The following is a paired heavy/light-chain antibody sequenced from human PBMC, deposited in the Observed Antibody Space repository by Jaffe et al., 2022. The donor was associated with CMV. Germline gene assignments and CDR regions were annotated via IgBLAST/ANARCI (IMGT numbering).Light chain of an antibody. Sequence: QSALTQPRSVSGSPGQSVTISCTGTSSDVGGYNYVSWYQQHPGKAPKLMIYDVSKRPSGVPDRFSGSKSGNTASLTISGLQAEDEADYYCCSYAGSYTFNWVFGGGTKLTVL. CDR2: DVS. J-gene: IGLJ3*02. CDR1: SSDVGGYNY. V-gene: IGLV2-11*01. CDR3: CSYAGSYTFNWV.
Heavy chain of an antibody. CDR1: GFTFSDYY. Sequence: QVQLVESGGGLVKPGGSLRLSCAASGFTFSDYYMSWIRQAPGKGLEWVSYISSSGSTIYYADSVKGRFTISRDNAKNSLYLQMNSLRAEDTAVYYCARWSGYDPRGYYYYYGMDVWGQGTTVTVSS. CDR3: ARWSGYDPRGYYYYYGMDV. V-gene: IGHV3-11*01. CDR2: ISSSGSTI. D-gene: IGHD5-12*01. J-gene: IGHJ6*02.